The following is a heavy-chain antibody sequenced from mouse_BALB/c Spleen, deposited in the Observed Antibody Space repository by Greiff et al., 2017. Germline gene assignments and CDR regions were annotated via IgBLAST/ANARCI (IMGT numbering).Heavy chain of an antibody. V-gene: IGHV1S81*02. J-gene: IGHJ4*01. CDR1: GYTFTSYW. CDR2: INPSNGRT. Sequence: QVQLQQPGAELVKPGASVKLSCTASGYTFTSYWMHWVKQRPGQGLEWIGEINPSNGRTNYNEKFKSKATLTVDKSSSTAYMQLSSLTSEDSAVYYCARWLLRDYAMDYWGQGTSVTVSS. D-gene: IGHD2-3*01. CDR3: ARWLLRDYAMDY.